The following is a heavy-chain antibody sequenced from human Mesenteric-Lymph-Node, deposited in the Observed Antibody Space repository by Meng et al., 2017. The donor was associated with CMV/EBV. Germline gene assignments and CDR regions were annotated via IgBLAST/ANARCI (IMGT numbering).Heavy chain of an antibody. D-gene: IGHD2-2*01. J-gene: IGHJ6*02. CDR1: GFTVSRSY. CDR2: FYSDGST. V-gene: IGHV3-53*01. Sequence: GESLKISCAASGFTVSRSYMNWVRQAPGKGLEWVSVFYSDGSTYYADSVKGRFSISRDNSKNTLYLQMNSLRAEDTAVYYCARAGIVVVPAAHRDYYYYGMDVWGQGTTVTVSS. CDR3: ARAGIVVVPAAHRDYYYYGMDV.